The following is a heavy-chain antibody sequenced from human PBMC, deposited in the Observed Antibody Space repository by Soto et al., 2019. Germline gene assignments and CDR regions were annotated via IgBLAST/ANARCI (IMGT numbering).Heavy chain of an antibody. CDR1: GFTFSSFG. J-gene: IGHJ4*02. CDR2: IWYDGGKK. D-gene: IGHD1-20*01. V-gene: IGHV3-33*01. CDR3: STGTTYKIDY. Sequence: QVQLVESGGGVVQPGRSLRLSCAASGFTFSSFGLHWVRQAPGKGLEWVAVIWYDGGKKYHADSVKGRFTISRDNSKNTLYLQMNSLRVEDTAVYYCSTGTTYKIDYWGQGTLVTVSS.